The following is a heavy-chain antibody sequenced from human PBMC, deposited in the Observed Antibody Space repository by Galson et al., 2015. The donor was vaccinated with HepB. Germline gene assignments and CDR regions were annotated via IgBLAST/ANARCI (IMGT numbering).Heavy chain of an antibody. D-gene: IGHD5-24*01. CDR3: ARRDNYYYFGMDV. CDR2: INDSGNT. V-gene: IGHV4-34*01. J-gene: IGHJ6*02. Sequence: PGKELEWIGEINDSGNTHYNPSLKSRVIMSLDTSKNQFSLRLTSVTAADTAVYYCARRDNYYYFGMDVWGQGTTVIVSS.